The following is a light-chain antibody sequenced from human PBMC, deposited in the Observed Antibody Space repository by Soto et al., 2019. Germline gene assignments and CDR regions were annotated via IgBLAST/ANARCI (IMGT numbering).Light chain of an antibody. CDR1: QSVSSY. J-gene: IGKJ2*01. CDR3: HHYGSSPPYT. V-gene: IGKV3-11*01. Sequence: EIVLTQSPATLSLSPGERATLSCRANQSVSSYLAWYQQKPGQAPRLLIYDASNRATGIPARFSGSGSGTDFTLTIDRLEPEDFAVYFCHHYGSSPPYTFGQGTKVDIK. CDR2: DAS.